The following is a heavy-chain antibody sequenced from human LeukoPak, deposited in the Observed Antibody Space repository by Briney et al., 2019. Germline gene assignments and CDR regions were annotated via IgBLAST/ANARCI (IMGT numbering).Heavy chain of an antibody. CDR1: GGSINSYY. CDR3: TRGGSSWNNWFDP. CDR2: IYSSGSP. V-gene: IGHV4-4*07. D-gene: IGHD6-13*01. Sequence: SETLSLTCTVSGGSINSYYWSWIRQPAGKGLEWIGRIYSSGSPNYNPSLKSRVIMSVDTSKNQFSLKLSSMTAADTAVYYCTRGGSSWNNWFDPWGQGTLVTVSS. J-gene: IGHJ5*02.